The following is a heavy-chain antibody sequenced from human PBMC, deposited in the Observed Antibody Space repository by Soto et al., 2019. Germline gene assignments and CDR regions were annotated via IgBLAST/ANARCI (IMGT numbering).Heavy chain of an antibody. Sequence: PSETLSLTCTVSGGSISSYYWSWIRQPPGKGLEWIGYIYYSGSTNYNPSLKSRITITVDTSKNQFSLKLNSVTAADTAVYYCARRYCSGGSCWWFDPWGQGTLVTVSS. CDR2: IYYSGST. V-gene: IGHV4-59*08. CDR3: ARRYCSGGSCWWFDP. D-gene: IGHD2-15*01. J-gene: IGHJ5*02. CDR1: GGSISSYY.